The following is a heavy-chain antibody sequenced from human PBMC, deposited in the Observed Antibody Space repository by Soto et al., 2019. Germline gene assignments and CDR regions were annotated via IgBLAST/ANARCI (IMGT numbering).Heavy chain of an antibody. CDR2: IIPIFGTA. J-gene: IGHJ5*02. CDR3: ARGDSSAPNWFDP. CDR1: GGTFSSYA. V-gene: IGHV1-69*13. D-gene: IGHD6-25*01. Sequence: SVKVSCKASGGTFSSYAISWVRQAPGQGLEWMGGIIPIFGTANYAQKFQGRVTITADESTSTAYMELSSLRSEDTAVYYCARGDSSAPNWFDPWGQGTLVTVSS.